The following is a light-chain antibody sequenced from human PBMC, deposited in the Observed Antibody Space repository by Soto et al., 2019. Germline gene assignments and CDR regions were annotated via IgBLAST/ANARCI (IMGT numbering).Light chain of an antibody. V-gene: IGLV2-8*01. CDR1: SSDVGGYNY. CDR2: DVS. J-gene: IGLJ1*01. Sequence: QSALTQPPSASGSPGQSVTISCTGTSSDVGGYNYVSWYQQHPGKAPKLMIYDVSKRPSEVPDRFSGSKSGNTASLTVSGLHAEDEADYYCSSYAGSTPYVFGTGTKLTVL. CDR3: SSYAGSTPYV.